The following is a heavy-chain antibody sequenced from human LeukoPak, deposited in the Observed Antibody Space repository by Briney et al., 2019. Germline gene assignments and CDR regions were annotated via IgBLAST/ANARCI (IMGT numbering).Heavy chain of an antibody. CDR2: IYSGGGT. V-gene: IGHV3-53*01. Sequence: GGSLRLSCAASGFSVSVNYMSWVRQAPGKGLEWVSVIYSGGGTYYADSVKGRFTISRDSSKSTLYLQMNSLRAEDTAVYHCARAQRIMMTHAFDLWGQGTMVTVSS. CDR3: ARAQRIMMTHAFDL. D-gene: IGHD2-15*01. CDR1: GFSVSVNY. J-gene: IGHJ3*01.